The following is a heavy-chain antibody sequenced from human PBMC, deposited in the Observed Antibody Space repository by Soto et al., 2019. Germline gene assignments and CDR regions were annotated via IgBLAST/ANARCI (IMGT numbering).Heavy chain of an antibody. CDR1: GFIFDDYA. V-gene: IGHV3-9*01. Sequence: VQLVESGGGLAQPGRSLRLSCAASGFIFDDYAMHWVRQAPGKGLEWVSGISWQSGSIRYADSVKGRFTISRDNAKNSLYLQMNSLRVEDTALYYCAKDMFSSSSAATFDYWGQGILVIVSS. CDR3: AKDMFSSSSAATFDY. J-gene: IGHJ4*02. D-gene: IGHD6-6*01. CDR2: ISWQSGSI.